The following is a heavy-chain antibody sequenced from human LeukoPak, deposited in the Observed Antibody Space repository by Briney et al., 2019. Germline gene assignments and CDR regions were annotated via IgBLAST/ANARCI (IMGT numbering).Heavy chain of an antibody. CDR3: ASSPPGITTRPSY. Sequence: ASVKVSCKASGYSFTGYYMHWVRQAPGQGLEWMGWINPNSGGANYAQKFQGRVTMTRDTSISTAYMGLSGLRSDDTAVYYCASSPPGITTRPSYWGQGTLVTVSS. V-gene: IGHV1-2*02. CDR2: INPNSGGA. J-gene: IGHJ4*02. CDR1: GYSFTGYY. D-gene: IGHD1/OR15-1a*01.